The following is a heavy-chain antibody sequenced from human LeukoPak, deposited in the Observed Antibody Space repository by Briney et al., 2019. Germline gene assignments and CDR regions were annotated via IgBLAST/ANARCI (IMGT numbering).Heavy chain of an antibody. CDR1: GYTFTSYW. CDR2: IYPGDSDT. D-gene: IGHD3-3*01. J-gene: IGHJ5*02. CDR3: ARRTDFWSGYYGDLFAFDP. Sequence: GESLKISCKASGYTFTSYWIGWVRQMPGKGLEWMGIIYPGDSDTRYSPSFQGQVTISADKSISTAYLQWSSLEASDTAMYYCARRTDFWSGYYGDLFAFDPWGQGTLVTVSS. V-gene: IGHV5-51*01.